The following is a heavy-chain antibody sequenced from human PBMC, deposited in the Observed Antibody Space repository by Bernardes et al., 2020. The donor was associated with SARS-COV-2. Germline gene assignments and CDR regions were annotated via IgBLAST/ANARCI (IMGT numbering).Heavy chain of an antibody. D-gene: IGHD3-9*01. CDR2: ISFNSRYI. CDR1: GFRFSTYY. CDR3: ARGASEEYFDWFFY. J-gene: IGHJ4*02. V-gene: IGHV3-21*01. Sequence: GRSLRLSCSVSGFRFSTYYMSWARKAPGKGLEWVSSISFNSRYIYYADSLKGRFAISRDNTKNSLYLQMNSLRAEDTAVYYCARGASEEYFDWFFYWGQGTLVTVSS.